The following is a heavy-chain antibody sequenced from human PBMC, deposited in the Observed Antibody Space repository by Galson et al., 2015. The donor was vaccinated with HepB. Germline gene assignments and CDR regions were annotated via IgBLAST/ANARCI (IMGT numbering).Heavy chain of an antibody. CDR1: GFTFSSYA. V-gene: IGHV3-23*01. J-gene: IGHJ4*02. CDR2: ISRGGST. CDR3: AYIKYYYGSGPLDY. Sequence: SLRLSCAASGFTFSSYAMSWVRQAPGKGLEWVSHISRGGSTYYADSVKGRFTISRDNSKNTLYLQMNSLRAEDTAVYYCAYIKYYYGSGPLDYWGQGTLVTVSS. D-gene: IGHD3-10*01.